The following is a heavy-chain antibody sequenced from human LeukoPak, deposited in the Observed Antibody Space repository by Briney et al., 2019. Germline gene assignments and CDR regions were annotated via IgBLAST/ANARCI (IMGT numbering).Heavy chain of an antibody. D-gene: IGHD1-26*01. Sequence: NPSETLSLTCTVSGDSMSRYYWNWIRQPPGKGLEWIGYMSYSGSTNYNPSLNSRVTISLDKFKNQVSLTLSSVTAADTAIYYYASLTGGVGARRFDYWGQGTLVTVSS. V-gene: IGHV4-59*08. CDR1: GDSMSRYY. CDR2: MSYSGST. CDR3: ASLTGGVGARRFDY. J-gene: IGHJ4*02.